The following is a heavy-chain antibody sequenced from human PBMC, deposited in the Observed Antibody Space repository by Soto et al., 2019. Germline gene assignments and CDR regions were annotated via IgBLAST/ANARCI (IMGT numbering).Heavy chain of an antibody. V-gene: IGHV4-31*03. Sequence: SETLSLTCTVSGGSISSGGYYWSWIRRHPGKGLEWIGYIYYSGSTYYNPSLKSRVTISVDTSKNQFSLKLSSVTAADTAVYYCASGSPSVSAYYYDSSGYYYVFDYWGQGTLVTVSS. CDR2: IYYSGST. J-gene: IGHJ4*02. CDR1: GGSISSGGYY. D-gene: IGHD3-22*01. CDR3: ASGSPSVSAYYYDSSGYYYVFDY.